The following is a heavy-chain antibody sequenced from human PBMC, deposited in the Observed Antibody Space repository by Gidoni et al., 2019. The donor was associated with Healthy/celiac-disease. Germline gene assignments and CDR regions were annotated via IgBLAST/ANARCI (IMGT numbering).Heavy chain of an antibody. Sequence: QVQLQQWGAGLLKPSETLSLTCAVYGGSFSGYYWSWIRQPPGKGLEWIGEINHSGSTNYNPSLKSRVTISVDTSKNQFSLKLSSVTAADTAVYYCAHRSSYYYDSSGYSWEDYWGQGTLVTVSS. D-gene: IGHD3-22*01. CDR3: AHRSSYYYDSSGYSWEDY. V-gene: IGHV4-34*01. J-gene: IGHJ4*02. CDR2: INHSGST. CDR1: GGSFSGYY.